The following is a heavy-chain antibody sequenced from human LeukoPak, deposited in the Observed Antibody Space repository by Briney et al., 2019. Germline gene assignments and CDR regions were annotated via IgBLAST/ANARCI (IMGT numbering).Heavy chain of an antibody. J-gene: IGHJ5*02. Sequence: ASVKVSCKASGYTFTGYYMHWVRQAPGQGLEWMGWINPNSGGTNYAQKFQGRVTMTRDTSISTAYMELSRLRSDDTAVYYCAREEIATAEVYNWFDPWGQGTLVTVSS. V-gene: IGHV1-2*02. CDR2: INPNSGGT. CDR1: GYTFTGYY. CDR3: AREEIATAEVYNWFDP. D-gene: IGHD6-13*01.